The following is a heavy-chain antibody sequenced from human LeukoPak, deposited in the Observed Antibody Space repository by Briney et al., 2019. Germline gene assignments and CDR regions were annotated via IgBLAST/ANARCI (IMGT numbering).Heavy chain of an antibody. J-gene: IGHJ4*02. D-gene: IGHD3-10*01. Sequence: PSETLSLTCTVSGGSINNYYWSWIRQPPGKGLEWIGYVYYSGSTNYNPSLKSRVTISLDTSKKQFSLKLSSVTAADTAVYYCARDIEGFGELFFDYWGQGTLVTVSS. V-gene: IGHV4-59*12. CDR1: GGSINNYY. CDR2: VYYSGST. CDR3: ARDIEGFGELFFDY.